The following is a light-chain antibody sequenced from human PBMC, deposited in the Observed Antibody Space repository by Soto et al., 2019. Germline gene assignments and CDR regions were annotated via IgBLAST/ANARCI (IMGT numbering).Light chain of an antibody. J-gene: IGKJ1*01. CDR3: QQYHIWPSWT. V-gene: IGKV3-20*01. CDR2: GAS. CDR1: QSVSSSY. Sequence: EIVLTHSPGTLSLSPGERATLSCRASQSVSSSYLAWYQQKPGQAPRLLIYGASSRATGIPDRFSGSGSGTDFTLTISSLQSEDFAVYFCQQYHIWPSWTFGQGTKVDI.